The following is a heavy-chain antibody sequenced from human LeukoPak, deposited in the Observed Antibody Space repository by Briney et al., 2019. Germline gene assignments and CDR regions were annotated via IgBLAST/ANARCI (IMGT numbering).Heavy chain of an antibody. Sequence: GASVKVSCKASGYTFTSYDINWVRQATGQGLEWMGWMNPNSGNTGYAQKFQGRVTITRNTSISTVYMELSSLRSEDTAVYYCARRGSAVADYYYYYYMDVWGKGTTVTVSS. D-gene: IGHD6-19*01. CDR1: GYTFTSYD. J-gene: IGHJ6*03. CDR2: MNPNSGNT. CDR3: ARRGSAVADYYYYYYMDV. V-gene: IGHV1-8*03.